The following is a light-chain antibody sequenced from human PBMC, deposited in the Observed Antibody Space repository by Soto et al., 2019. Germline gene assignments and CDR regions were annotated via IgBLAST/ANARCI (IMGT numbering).Light chain of an antibody. CDR2: GAS. CDR1: QSVSSSY. V-gene: IGKV3-20*01. Sequence: EIVLTQSPGSLSLSPGERATLSCRASQSVSSSYLAWYQQKPGQAPRLLIYGASSRATGIPDRFSGSGSGTDFTLTISRLEPDDFATYYCQQYNSYSRTFGQGTKVDIK. CDR3: QQYNSYSRT. J-gene: IGKJ1*01.